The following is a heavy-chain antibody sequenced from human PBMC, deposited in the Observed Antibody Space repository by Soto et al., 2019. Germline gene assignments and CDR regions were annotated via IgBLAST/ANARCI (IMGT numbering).Heavy chain of an antibody. J-gene: IGHJ4*02. CDR2: IWYDGSNK. CDR1: GFTFSSYG. D-gene: IGHD3-10*01. CDR3: ARSMVRGVITDY. Sequence: GGSLRLSCAASGFTFSSYGMHWVRQAPGKGLEWVAVIWYDGSNKYYADSVKGRFTISRDNSKNTLYLQMNSLRAEDTAVYYCARSMVRGVITDYWGQGTLVTVSS. V-gene: IGHV3-33*01.